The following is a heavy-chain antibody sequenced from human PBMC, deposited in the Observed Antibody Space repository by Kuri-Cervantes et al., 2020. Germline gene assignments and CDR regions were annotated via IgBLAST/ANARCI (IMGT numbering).Heavy chain of an antibody. V-gene: IGHV1-18*01. CDR1: GYTFTSYG. Sequence: ASVKVSCKASGYTFTSYGISWVRQAPGQGLEWMGWISAYNGNTNYAQKLQGRVTMTRNTSISTAYMELSSLRSEDTAVYYCARGIVVVPAAISWFDPWGQGTLVTVSS. J-gene: IGHJ5*02. CDR2: ISAYNGNT. CDR3: ARGIVVVPAAISWFDP. D-gene: IGHD2-2*01.